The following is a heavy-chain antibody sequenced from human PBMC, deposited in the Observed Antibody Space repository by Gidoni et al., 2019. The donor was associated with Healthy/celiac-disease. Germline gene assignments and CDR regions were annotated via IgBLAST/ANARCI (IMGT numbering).Heavy chain of an antibody. CDR3: ARTVYGDHLDP. CDR2: IYYSGST. D-gene: IGHD4-17*01. V-gene: IGHV4-39*01. Sequence: QLQLQESGPGLVKPSETLSLTCTVSGGSISSSSYYWGWIRQPPGKGLEWIGSIYYSGSTYYNPSLKSRVTISVDTSKNQFSLKLSSVTAADTAVYYCARTVYGDHLDPWGQGTLVTVSS. CDR1: GGSISSSSYY. J-gene: IGHJ5*02.